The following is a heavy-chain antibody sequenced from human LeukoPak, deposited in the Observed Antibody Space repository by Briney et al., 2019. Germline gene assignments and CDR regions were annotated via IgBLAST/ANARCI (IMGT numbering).Heavy chain of an antibody. CDR3: ARIVDTAMVDY. CDR1: GGSISNYYW. CDR2: IDWDDDK. D-gene: IGHD5-18*01. J-gene: IGHJ4*02. Sequence: TLSLTCSVSGGSISNYYWNWIRQPPGKALEWLARIDWDDDKYYSTSLKTRLTISKDTSKNQVVLTMTNMDPVDTATYYCARIVDTAMVDYWGQGTLVTVSS. V-gene: IGHV2-70*11.